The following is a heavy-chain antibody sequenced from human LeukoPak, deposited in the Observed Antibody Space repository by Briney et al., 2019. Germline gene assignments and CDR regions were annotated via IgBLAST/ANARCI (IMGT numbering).Heavy chain of an antibody. Sequence: PGGSLRLSCAASGFTVSSNYMTWVRQAPGKGLEWVSVIYSRGSTYYADSVKGRFTISRDNSKNTLYLQMNSLRAEDTAVYYCARDRVGGFDMWGQGTMVTVSS. CDR2: IYSRGST. J-gene: IGHJ3*02. CDR1: GFTVSSNY. D-gene: IGHD1-26*01. V-gene: IGHV3-53*01. CDR3: ARDRVGGFDM.